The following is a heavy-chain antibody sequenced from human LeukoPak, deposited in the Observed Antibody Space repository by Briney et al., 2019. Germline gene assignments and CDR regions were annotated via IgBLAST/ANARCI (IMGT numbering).Heavy chain of an antibody. J-gene: IGHJ2*01. CDR2: IYYSGST. CDR3: ARGVKIEYSSSSRNWYLDR. V-gene: IGHV4-59*08. D-gene: IGHD6-6*01. CDR1: GGSISSYY. Sequence: SETLSLTCTVSGGSISSYYWSWIWQPPGKGLEWIGYIYYSGSTNYNPSLKSRVDTSKNQFSLQLSSVTAADTAVYYCARGVKIEYSSSSRNWYLDRWGRGTRDSVP.